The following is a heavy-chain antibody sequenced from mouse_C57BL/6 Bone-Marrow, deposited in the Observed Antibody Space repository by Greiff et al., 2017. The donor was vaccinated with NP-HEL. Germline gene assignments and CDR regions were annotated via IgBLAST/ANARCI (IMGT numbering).Heavy chain of an antibody. J-gene: IGHJ3*01. CDR1: GYTFTEYT. D-gene: IGHD2-1*01. CDR3: ARYEDPIYYGNYLAWFAY. V-gene: IGHV1-62-2*01. CDR2: FYPGSGSI. Sequence: ESGAELVKPGASVKLSCKASGYTFTEYTIHWVKQRSGQGLEWIGWFYPGSGSIKYNEKFKDKATLTADKSSSTVYMELSRLTSEDSAVYFCARYEDPIYYGNYLAWFAYWGQGTLVTVSA.